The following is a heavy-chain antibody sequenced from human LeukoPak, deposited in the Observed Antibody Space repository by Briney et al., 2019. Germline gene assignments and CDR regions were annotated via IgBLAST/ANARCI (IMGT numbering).Heavy chain of an antibody. D-gene: IGHD3-22*01. J-gene: IGHJ3*02. CDR1: GFTFSSYG. CDR2: IRYDGSNK. CDR3: AKDQAKGITMIVDENDAFDI. Sequence: GGSLRLSCAASGFTFSSYGMHWVRQAPGKGLEWVAFIRYDGSNKYYADSVKGRFTISRDNSKNTLYLQMNSLRAEDTAVYYCAKDQAKGITMIVDENDAFDIWGQGTMVTVSS. V-gene: IGHV3-30*02.